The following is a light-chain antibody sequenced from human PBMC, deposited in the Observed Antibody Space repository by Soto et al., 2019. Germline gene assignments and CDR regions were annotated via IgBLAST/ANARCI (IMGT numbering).Light chain of an antibody. CDR3: QSYDTSLSGVV. V-gene: IGLV1-40*01. CDR1: SSNIGAGYD. J-gene: IGLJ2*01. CDR2: GNT. Sequence: QAVVTQPPSVSGAPGQRVTISCTGSSSNIGAGYDVHWYQQFPGTAPKLLIYGNTNRPSGVPDRFSGSKSGTSAYLAITGLQSEDEADYYCQSYDTSLSGVVFGGGTKVTVL.